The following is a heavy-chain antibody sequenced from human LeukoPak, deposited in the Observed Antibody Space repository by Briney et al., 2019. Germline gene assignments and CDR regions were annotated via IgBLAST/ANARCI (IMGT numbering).Heavy chain of an antibody. V-gene: IGHV3-30*03. D-gene: IGHD1-14*01. J-gene: IGHJ4*02. CDR2: IAKDGSYK. Sequence: GGSLRLSCVVSGFTLSGYGMHWVRQAPGKGLEWVAVIAKDGSYKSYGDSVKGRVTISRDNSKNTLYLQMNSLRPEDTAVYFCARGPPLGPGDYWGQGTLVTVSS. CDR1: GFTLSGYG. CDR3: ARGPPLGPGDY.